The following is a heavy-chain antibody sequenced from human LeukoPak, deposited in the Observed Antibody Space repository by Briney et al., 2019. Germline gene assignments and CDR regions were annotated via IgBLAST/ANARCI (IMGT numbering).Heavy chain of an antibody. Sequence: GGSLRLSCAASGFTFSSYGMHWVRQAPGKGLEWVAFIRYNGSNKYYADSVKGRFTISRDNSKNTLYLQMNSLRAEDTAVYYCAKDNRIAARFPSPYYMDVWGKGTTVTVSS. V-gene: IGHV3-30*02. J-gene: IGHJ6*03. D-gene: IGHD6-6*01. CDR2: IRYNGSNK. CDR1: GFTFSSYG. CDR3: AKDNRIAARFPSPYYMDV.